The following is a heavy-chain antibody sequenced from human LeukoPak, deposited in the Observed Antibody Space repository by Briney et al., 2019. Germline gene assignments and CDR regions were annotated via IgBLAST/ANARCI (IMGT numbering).Heavy chain of an antibody. CDR1: GFTFRNAW. D-gene: IGHD4-17*01. CDR2: IKSKTDGGTT. CDR3: TTDFSFGDYVYDC. J-gene: IGHJ4*02. Sequence: GGSLRLSCAASGFTFRNAWMSWVRQAPGKGLEWVGRIKSKTDGGTTDYAAPVKGRFTISRDDSKTTLYLQMNSLKTEDTALYYCTTDFSFGDYVYDCWGQGTLVTVSS. V-gene: IGHV3-15*01.